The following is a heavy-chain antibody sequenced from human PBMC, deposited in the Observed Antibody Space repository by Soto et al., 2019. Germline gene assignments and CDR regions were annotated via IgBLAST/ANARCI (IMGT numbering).Heavy chain of an antibody. J-gene: IGHJ6*03. CDR2: ISPGGDST. Sequence: EVQLLESGGGLVQPGGSLRLSCAASGFNFNIYAMTWVRQAPGKGLEWVSTISPGGDSTYFADSVKGRVTISRDNSKNTLSLQMNSLRAEDTATYFCAKALGNPYCYSYMDVWGTGTTVTVSS. D-gene: IGHD1-1*01. CDR1: GFNFNIYA. CDR3: AKALGNPYCYSYMDV. V-gene: IGHV3-23*01.